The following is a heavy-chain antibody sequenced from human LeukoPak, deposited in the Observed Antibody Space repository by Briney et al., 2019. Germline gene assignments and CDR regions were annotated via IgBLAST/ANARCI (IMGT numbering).Heavy chain of an antibody. J-gene: IGHJ4*02. Sequence: GASVKVSCKASGYTFTGYYMHWVRQAPGQGLEWMGWINPNSGGTNYAQKFQGRVTMTRDTSISTAYMELSRLRSDDTAVYYCARASDCSGGSCPISYWGQGTLVTVSS. D-gene: IGHD2-15*01. CDR2: INPNSGGT. V-gene: IGHV1-2*02. CDR1: GYTFTGYY. CDR3: ARASDCSGGSCPISY.